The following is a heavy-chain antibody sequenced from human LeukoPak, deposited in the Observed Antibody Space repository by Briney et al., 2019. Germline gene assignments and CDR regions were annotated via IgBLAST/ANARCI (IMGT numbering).Heavy chain of an antibody. Sequence: PGGSLRLSCAASGFTISGYWMTWVRQAPGKGLVWAANIKQDGSEKTYVDSVKGRFTISRDNAKNSIYLQMNRLRAEDTAMYYCARDGGTDWYDPWGQGTLVTVSS. J-gene: IGHJ5*02. CDR1: GFTISGYW. V-gene: IGHV3-7*01. D-gene: IGHD3-16*01. CDR2: IKQDGSEK. CDR3: ARDGGTDWYDP.